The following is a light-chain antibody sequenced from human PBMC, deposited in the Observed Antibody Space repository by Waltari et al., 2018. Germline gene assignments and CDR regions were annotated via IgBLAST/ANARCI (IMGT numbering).Light chain of an antibody. CDR3: QQYNNWPPLT. V-gene: IGKV3-15*01. Sequence: EIVMTQSPATLSVSPGERATLSCRASQRVRSHLAWYQQNPGQAPRLLIYGASTRATGIPARFSGSGSGTEFTLTISSLQSEDFAVYYCQQYNNWPPLTFGGGTKVEIK. CDR2: GAS. CDR1: QRVRSH. J-gene: IGKJ4*01.